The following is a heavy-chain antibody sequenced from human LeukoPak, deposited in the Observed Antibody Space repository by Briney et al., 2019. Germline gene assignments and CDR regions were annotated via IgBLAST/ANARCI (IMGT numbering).Heavy chain of an antibody. Sequence: PSETLSLTCAVYGGSFSGYYWSWIRQPPGKGLEWIGEINHSGSTNYNPSLKSRVTISVDTSKNQFSLKLSSVTAADTAVYYCSIVVVNVPLDYWGQGTLVTVSS. D-gene: IGHD3-22*01. J-gene: IGHJ4*02. CDR2: INHSGST. CDR1: GGSFSGYY. CDR3: SIVVVNVPLDY. V-gene: IGHV4-34*01.